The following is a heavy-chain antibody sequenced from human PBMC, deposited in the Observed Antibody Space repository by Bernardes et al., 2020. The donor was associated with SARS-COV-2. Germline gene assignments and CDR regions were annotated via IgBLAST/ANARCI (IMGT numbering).Heavy chain of an antibody. CDR1: GFTFSSYS. D-gene: IGHD3-3*01. J-gene: IGHJ6*02. V-gene: IGHV3-21*01. Sequence: GGSLRLSCAASGFTFSSYSMNWVRQAPGKGLEWVSSISSSSSNIYYADSVKGRFTISRDNAKNSLYLQMNSLRAEDTAVYYCAKDRSPTRHVGSLWSGYEDPNYYCAMEVGAPGATVTVYS. CDR2: ISSSSSNI. CDR3: AKDRSPTRHVGSLWSGYEDPNYYCAMEV.